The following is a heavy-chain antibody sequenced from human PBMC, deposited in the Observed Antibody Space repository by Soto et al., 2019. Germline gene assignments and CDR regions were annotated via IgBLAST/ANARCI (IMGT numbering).Heavy chain of an antibody. J-gene: IGHJ5*02. Sequence: PSETLSLTCAVSGGSISSGGYSWNWIRQPPGKGLEWIGYTYHSGSTLYNPSLKSRVTIPVDKSKNQFSLKLSSVTAADTAVYYCARDQLEGNWFDPWGQGTLVTVSS. D-gene: IGHD1-1*01. CDR2: TYHSGST. V-gene: IGHV4-30-2*01. CDR1: GGSISSGGYS. CDR3: ARDQLEGNWFDP.